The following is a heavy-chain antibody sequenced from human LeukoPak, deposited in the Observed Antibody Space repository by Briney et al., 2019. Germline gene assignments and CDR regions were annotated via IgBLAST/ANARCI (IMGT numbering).Heavy chain of an antibody. V-gene: IGHV4-39*02. CDR2: IYYSGST. J-gene: IGHJ4*02. CDR1: GGSISSSYSY. Sequence: PSETLSLTCTVSGGSISSSYSYWGWIRQPPGKGLEWIGNIYYSGSTYYNPSLKSRVTISVDTSKNHFSLKLNSVTAADTAVYYCASSEWLLDSFGGDWGQGTLVTVSS. D-gene: IGHD3-3*01. CDR3: ASSEWLLDSFGGD.